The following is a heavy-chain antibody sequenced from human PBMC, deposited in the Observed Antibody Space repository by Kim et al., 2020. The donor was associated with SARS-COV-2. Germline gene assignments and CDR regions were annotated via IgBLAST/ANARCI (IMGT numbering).Heavy chain of an antibody. J-gene: IGHJ3*02. V-gene: IGHV1-69*04. Sequence: SVKVSCKASGGTFSSYAISWVRQAPGQGLEWMGRIIPILGIANYAQKFQGRVTITADKSTSTAYMELSSLRSEDTAVYYCARGYSSGWWEGDDFDIWGQ. D-gene: IGHD6-19*01. CDR2: IIPILGIA. CDR1: GGTFSSYA. CDR3: ARGYSSGWWEGDDFDI.